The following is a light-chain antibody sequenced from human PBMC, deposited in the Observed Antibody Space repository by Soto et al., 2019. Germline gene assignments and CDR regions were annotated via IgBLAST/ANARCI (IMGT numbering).Light chain of an antibody. Sequence: QSALTQPRSVSGPPGQSVTISCTRTSSDVGGYNYVSWYQQHPGKAPKLMIYDVSKRPSGVPDRFSGSKSGNTASLTISGLQAEDEADYHCCSYAGSNTFVFGGGTKLTVL. J-gene: IGLJ2*01. CDR1: SSDVGGYNY. CDR2: DVS. V-gene: IGLV2-11*01. CDR3: CSYAGSNTFV.